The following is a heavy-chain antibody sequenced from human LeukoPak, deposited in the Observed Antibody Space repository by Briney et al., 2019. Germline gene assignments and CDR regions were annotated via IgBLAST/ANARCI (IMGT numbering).Heavy chain of an antibody. V-gene: IGHV3-30*04. D-gene: IGHD1-26*01. CDR3: AREKQSGGTSFDY. J-gene: IGHJ4*02. CDR2: VGVDERTI. CDR1: GFTFTGPS. Sequence: GGSLRLSCVASGFTFTGPSMPWVRQAPGKGLERVAVVGVDERTIFYADSLKGRFTASRDNSKNTVYLQMNSLRDEDTAFYYCAREKQSGGTSFDYWGQGSLGSVSS.